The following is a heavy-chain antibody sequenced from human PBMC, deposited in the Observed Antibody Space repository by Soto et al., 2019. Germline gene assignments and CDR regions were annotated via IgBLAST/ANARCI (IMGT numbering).Heavy chain of an antibody. D-gene: IGHD6-13*01. J-gene: IGHJ4*02. CDR3: ATISDRGIAAALDF. Sequence: GGSLRLSCAASTFIFTNYAMSWVRQAPGEGLEWVSAISGSGGTAYYAESVKGRFSISRDNSKNTLYLQLNSLRVEDTAIYYCATISDRGIAAALDFWGQGTLVTVSS. CDR1: TFIFTNYA. CDR2: ISGSGGTA. V-gene: IGHV3-23*01.